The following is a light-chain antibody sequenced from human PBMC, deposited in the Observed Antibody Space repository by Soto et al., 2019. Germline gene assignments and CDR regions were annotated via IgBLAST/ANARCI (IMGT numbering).Light chain of an antibody. CDR3: QHYGDSSWT. Sequence: ELVLTQSPVALSLSSGERATLSCRASQSVSSTLLPWYQQKPGQAPRLLIYGVSSRATGIPDRFSGSGSGTDFTLTISRVEPEDFAVYFCQHYGDSSWTFGQGIRVEIK. CDR1: QSVSSTL. V-gene: IGKV3-20*01. J-gene: IGKJ1*01. CDR2: GVS.